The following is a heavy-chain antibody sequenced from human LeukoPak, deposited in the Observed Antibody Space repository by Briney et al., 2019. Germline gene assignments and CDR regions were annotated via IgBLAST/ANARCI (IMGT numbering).Heavy chain of an antibody. D-gene: IGHD2-2*01. CDR1: GYTFTSYY. V-gene: IGHV1-46*03. Sequence: ASVKVSCKASGYTFTSYYMHWVRQAPGQGLEWMGIINPSGGSTSYAQKFQGRVTMTRDTSTSTVYMELSSLRSEDTAVYYCARDQSRYCSSTSCYSGWFDPWGQGTLVTVS. J-gene: IGHJ5*02. CDR2: INPSGGST. CDR3: ARDQSRYCSSTSCYSGWFDP.